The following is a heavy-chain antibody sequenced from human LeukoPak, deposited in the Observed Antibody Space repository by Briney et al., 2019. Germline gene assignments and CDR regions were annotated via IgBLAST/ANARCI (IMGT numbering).Heavy chain of an antibody. J-gene: IGHJ4*02. V-gene: IGHV3-21*01. Sequence: GGSLRLSCAASGFTFSSYSMNWVRQAPGKGLEWVSSISSSSSYIYYADSVKGRFTISRDNAKNSLYLQMNSLRAEDTAVYYSARDPAWYYYDSSGYYLDYWGQGTLVTVSS. CDR3: ARDPAWYYYDSSGYYLDY. CDR1: GFTFSSYS. D-gene: IGHD3-22*01. CDR2: ISSSSSYI.